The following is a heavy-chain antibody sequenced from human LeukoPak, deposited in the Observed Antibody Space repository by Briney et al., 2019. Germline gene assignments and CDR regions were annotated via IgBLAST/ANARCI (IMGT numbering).Heavy chain of an antibody. CDR3: TTARGSDLQYFQH. CDR2: ISGSGGST. CDR1: GFTFSSYA. V-gene: IGHV3-23*01. D-gene: IGHD1-26*01. J-gene: IGHJ1*01. Sequence: GGSLRLSCAASGFTFSSYAMSWVRQAPGKGLEWVSAISGSGGSTYYADSVKGRFTISRDNSKSTLYLQMNSLRAEDTAVYYCTTARGSDLQYFQHWGQGTLVTVSS.